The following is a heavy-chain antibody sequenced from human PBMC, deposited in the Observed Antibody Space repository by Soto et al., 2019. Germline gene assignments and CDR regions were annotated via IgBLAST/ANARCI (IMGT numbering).Heavy chain of an antibody. CDR2: ISGSGGST. V-gene: IGHV3-23*01. D-gene: IGHD3-10*01. Sequence: PGESLKISCAASGFTFSSYAMSWVRQAPGKGLEWVSAISGSGGSTYYADSVKGRFTISRDNSKNTLYLQMNSLRAEDTAVYYCAKDSPSRALWFGEFYVYWGQGTLVTVSS. J-gene: IGHJ4*02. CDR1: GFTFSSYA. CDR3: AKDSPSRALWFGEFYVY.